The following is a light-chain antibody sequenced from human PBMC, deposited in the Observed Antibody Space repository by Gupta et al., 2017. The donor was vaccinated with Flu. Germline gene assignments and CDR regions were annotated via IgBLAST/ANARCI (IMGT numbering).Light chain of an antibody. CDR1: QGVGDN. J-gene: IGKJ1*01. CDR2: GAS. CDR3: QQYDDWPPWT. Sequence: VLTQSPAVLSVSPGQSATLSCGASQGVGDNLAWYQEKPGQAPRLLIYGASTRATGIPARFSGSGSGTDFTLTINSLQSDDFAIYYCQQYDDWPPWTFGQGTRIEIK. V-gene: IGKV3-15*01.